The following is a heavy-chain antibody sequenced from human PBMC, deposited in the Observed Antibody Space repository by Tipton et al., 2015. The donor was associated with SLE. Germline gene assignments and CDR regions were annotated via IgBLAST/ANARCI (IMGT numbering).Heavy chain of an antibody. CDR1: GGSISSSNW. Sequence: TLSLTCAVSGGSISSSNWWSWVRQPPGKGLEWIGEISHSGDTDYNPSLKSRVTMSVDKSKNQFSLKLSSVTAADTAVYYCARVAQGTLTVYSIDYWGQGTLVTVSS. V-gene: IGHV4-4*02. CDR3: ARVAQGTLTVYSIDY. CDR2: ISHSGDT. D-gene: IGHD2-15*01. J-gene: IGHJ4*02.